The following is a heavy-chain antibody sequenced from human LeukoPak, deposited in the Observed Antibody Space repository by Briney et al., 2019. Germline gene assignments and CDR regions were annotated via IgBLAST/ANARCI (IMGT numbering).Heavy chain of an antibody. Sequence: GESRKISCNGSGYSFTSYWISWVRQMPGKGLEWMAIIYPANSDTRYSPSFQGQVTISADKSISTAYLQWSSLKASDTAMYYCARPACSSTSCYLYFQYWGQGTLVTVSS. J-gene: IGHJ1*01. CDR1: GYSFTSYW. D-gene: IGHD2-2*01. V-gene: IGHV5-51*01. CDR3: ARPACSSTSCYLYFQY. CDR2: IYPANSDT.